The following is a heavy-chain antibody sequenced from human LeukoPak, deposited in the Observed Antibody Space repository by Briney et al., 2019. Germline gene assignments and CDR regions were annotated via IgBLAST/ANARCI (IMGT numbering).Heavy chain of an antibody. Sequence: GSLRLSCAASGFTFSSYAMIWVRQAPGKGLEWIGNIYNSGSTYYNPSLKSRVTISVDTSKNQFSLKLSSVTAADTAVYYCARWAVVTANYFDYWGQGTLVTVSS. D-gene: IGHD2-15*01. CDR1: GFTFSSYA. CDR3: ARWAVVTANYFDY. CDR2: IYNSGST. V-gene: IGHV4-38-2*01. J-gene: IGHJ4*02.